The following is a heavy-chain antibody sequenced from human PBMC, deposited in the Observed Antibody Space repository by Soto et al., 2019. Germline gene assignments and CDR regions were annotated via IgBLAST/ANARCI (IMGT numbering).Heavy chain of an antibody. V-gene: IGHV3-30-3*01. Sequence: GVSLRLSCAASGFSFSISPMHWVRQAPGKGPEWVALISYDGTNNFYADSVKGRFTISRDNSKSTLYLQVDSLRPEDAAVYYCARDPKTSGGQHWAFNYFDSWGQGTLVPVSS. CDR2: ISYDGTNN. CDR1: GFSFSISP. D-gene: IGHD7-27*01. CDR3: ARDPKTSGGQHWAFNYFDS. J-gene: IGHJ4*02.